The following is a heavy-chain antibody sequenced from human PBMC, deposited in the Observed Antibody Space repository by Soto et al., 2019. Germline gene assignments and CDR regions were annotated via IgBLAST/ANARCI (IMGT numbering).Heavy chain of an antibody. CDR2: INAGNGNT. V-gene: IGHV1-3*01. Sequence: ASVKVSCKASVYTFTSYAMHWVRQAPGQRLEWMGWINAGNGNTKYSQKFQGRVTITRDTSASTAYMELSSLRSEDTAVYYCASNPTPGDYTLLDYWGQGTLVTVSS. CDR1: VYTFTSYA. D-gene: IGHD4-17*01. J-gene: IGHJ4*02. CDR3: ASNPTPGDYTLLDY.